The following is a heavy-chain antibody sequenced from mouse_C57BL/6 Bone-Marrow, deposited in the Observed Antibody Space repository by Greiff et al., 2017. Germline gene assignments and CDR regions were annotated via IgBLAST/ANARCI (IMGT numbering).Heavy chain of an antibody. Sequence: QVQLQQSGAELARPGASVKLSCKASGYTFTSYGISWVKQRTGQGLEWIGEIYPRSGNTYYNEKFKGKATLTAAKSSSTAYMELRSLTSEDSVVYFCARWEDGYYGGVCFAYWGQGTLGTVSA. D-gene: IGHD2-3*01. CDR2: IYPRSGNT. J-gene: IGHJ3*01. V-gene: IGHV1-81*01. CDR3: ARWEDGYYGGVCFAY. CDR1: GYTFTSYG.